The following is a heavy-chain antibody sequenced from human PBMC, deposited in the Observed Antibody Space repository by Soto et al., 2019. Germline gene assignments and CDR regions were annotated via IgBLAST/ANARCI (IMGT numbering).Heavy chain of an antibody. V-gene: IGHV1-3*04. J-gene: IGHJ5*02. Sequence: ASVKVSCTAFGYRFTSYTMHWVRQAPGQRLEWMGWINTGNGNAKYSQRFQGRVTISRDTSATTAYMELSSLRSEDTAVYYCARAECSSTTGSLGFDPWGQGTLVTVSS. CDR1: GYRFTSYT. D-gene: IGHD2-2*01. CDR3: ARAECSSTTGSLGFDP. CDR2: INTGNGNA.